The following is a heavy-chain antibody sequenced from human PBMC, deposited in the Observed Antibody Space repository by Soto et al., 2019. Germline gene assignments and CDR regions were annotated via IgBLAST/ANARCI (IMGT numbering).Heavy chain of an antibody. D-gene: IGHD3-16*01. CDR3: ARLPSRHWVGY. CDR1: VSSISSSGYY. J-gene: IGHJ4*02. V-gene: IGHV4-39*01. Sequence: SETLSLTCTVSVSSISSSGYYWGWIRQPPGRGLEWIGSLYYNVGTYYNPSLKSRVTISADTSANQFSLMVNSVTAADTATYYCARLPSRHWVGYWGQGTLVTVSS. CDR2: LYYNVGT.